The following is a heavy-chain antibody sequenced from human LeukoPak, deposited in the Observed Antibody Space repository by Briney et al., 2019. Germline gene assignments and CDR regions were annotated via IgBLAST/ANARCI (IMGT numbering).Heavy chain of an antibody. CDR1: GGSISSYY. Sequence: SETVSLSCTVSGGSISSYYWSWIRQPPGKGLEWIGYIYYSGSTNYNPSLKSRVTISVDTSKNQFSLKLSSVTAADTAVYYCARDRGSYGSDYWGQGTLVTVSS. CDR2: IYYSGST. J-gene: IGHJ4*02. D-gene: IGHD5-18*01. CDR3: ARDRGSYGSDY. V-gene: IGHV4-59*01.